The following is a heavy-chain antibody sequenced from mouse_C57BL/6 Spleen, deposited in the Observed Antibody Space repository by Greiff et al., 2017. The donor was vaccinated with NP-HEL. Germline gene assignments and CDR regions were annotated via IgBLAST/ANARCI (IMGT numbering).Heavy chain of an antibody. J-gene: IGHJ4*01. Sequence: QVQLQQSGPELVRPGASVTLSCKASGYTFTDYEMHWVKQTPVHGLEWIGAIDPETGGTAYNQKFKGKAILTADKSSSTAYMELRSLTSEDSAVYYCTRLYYSNYSSYWGQGTSVTVSS. CDR3: TRLYYSNYSSY. CDR1: GYTFTDYE. D-gene: IGHD2-5*01. V-gene: IGHV1-15*01. CDR2: IDPETGGT.